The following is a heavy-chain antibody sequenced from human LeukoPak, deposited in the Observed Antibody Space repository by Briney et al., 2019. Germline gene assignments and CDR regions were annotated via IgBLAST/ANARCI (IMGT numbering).Heavy chain of an antibody. CDR2: INWNGGRT. CDR1: GFTFDDYG. V-gene: IGHV3-20*04. CDR3: ARGSGYCSGGSCAHRDYYMDV. Sequence: GGSLRLSCAASGFTFDDYGMSWVRQAPGKGLEWVSGINWNGGRTGYADSVKGRFTISRDNAKNSLYLQMNSLRAEDTALYYCARGSGYCSGGSCAHRDYYMDVWGKGTTVTVSS. J-gene: IGHJ6*03. D-gene: IGHD2-15*01.